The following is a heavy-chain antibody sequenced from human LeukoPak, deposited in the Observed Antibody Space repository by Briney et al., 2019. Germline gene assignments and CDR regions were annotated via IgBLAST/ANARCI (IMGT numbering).Heavy chain of an antibody. D-gene: IGHD1-26*01. CDR3: ASDGWEVPRGDPLDF. CDR2: IYFCGGT. J-gene: IGHJ3*01. V-gene: IGHV4-59*01. Sequence: SSETLSLTCTVSGGSISSYYWSWIRQPPPKGLEWIGCIYFCGGTNYNHSLTNRVTVSVDTSKNQFFLPLSSVTAADAAVYYCASDGWEVPRGDPLDFWGQGTMVTVSS. CDR1: GGSISSYY.